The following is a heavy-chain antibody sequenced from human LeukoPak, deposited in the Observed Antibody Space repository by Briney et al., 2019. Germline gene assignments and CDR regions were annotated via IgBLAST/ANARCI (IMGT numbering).Heavy chain of an antibody. V-gene: IGHV1-24*01. CDR1: GYTLTELS. CDR2: FDPEDGET. Sequence: VASVKVSRKVSGYTLTELSMHWVRQAPGKGLEWMGGFDPEDGETIYAQKFQGRVTMTEDTSTDTAYMELSSLRSEDTAVYYCATDLGLVYGDYSLQFDYWGQGTLVTVSS. J-gene: IGHJ4*02. D-gene: IGHD4-17*01. CDR3: ATDLGLVYGDYSLQFDY.